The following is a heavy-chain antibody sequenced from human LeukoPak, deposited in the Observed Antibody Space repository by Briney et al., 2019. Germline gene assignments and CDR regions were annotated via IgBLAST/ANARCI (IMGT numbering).Heavy chain of an antibody. D-gene: IGHD2-21*01. CDR1: GFIVSSNY. CDR2: IYAGGSK. V-gene: IGHV3-53*01. CDR3: ARGFYCDKTGYIN. Sequence: PGGSLRLSCAASGFIVSSNYMSWVRQAPGKGLEWVSIIYAGGSKYYADSVKGRFTISRDNSRNTVDLQMDSLRDEDTAMYYCARGFYCDKTGYINWGQGTLVTVSS. J-gene: IGHJ4*02.